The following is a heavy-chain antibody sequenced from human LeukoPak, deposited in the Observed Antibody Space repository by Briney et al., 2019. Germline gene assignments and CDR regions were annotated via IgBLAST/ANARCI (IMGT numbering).Heavy chain of an antibody. CDR2: IYPGDSDT. V-gene: IGHV5-51*01. J-gene: IGHJ4*02. CDR3: ARTPYYYDSSGYLGDY. D-gene: IGHD3-22*01. Sequence: GESLKISCKGSGYSFTSYWIGWVRPMPGKGLEWMGIIYPGDSDTRYSPSFQGQVTISADKSISTAYLQWSGLKASDTAMYYCARTPYYYDSSGYLGDYWGQGTLVTVSS. CDR1: GYSFTSYW.